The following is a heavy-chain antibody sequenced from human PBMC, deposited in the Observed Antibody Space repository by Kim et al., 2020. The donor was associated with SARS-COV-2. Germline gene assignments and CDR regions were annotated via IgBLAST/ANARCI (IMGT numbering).Heavy chain of an antibody. CDR3: ARDQERWLQTGRAFDI. D-gene: IGHD5-12*01. V-gene: IGHV3-11*05. J-gene: IGHJ3*02. Sequence: GGSLRLSCAASGFTFSDYYMSWIRQAPGKGLEWGSYISSSSSYTNYADSVKGRFTISRDNAKNSLYLQMNSLRAEDTAVYYCARDQERWLQTGRAFDIWGQGTMVTVSS. CDR2: ISSSSSYT. CDR1: GFTFSDYY.